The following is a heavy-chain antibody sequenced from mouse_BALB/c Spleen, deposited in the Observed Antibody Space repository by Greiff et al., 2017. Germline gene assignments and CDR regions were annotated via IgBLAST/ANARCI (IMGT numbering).Heavy chain of an antibody. J-gene: IGHJ2*01. V-gene: IGHV1-9*01. CDR3: ARVDGTGDFDY. CDR2: ILPGSGST. D-gene: IGHD3-3*01. Sequence: VQLQQSGAELMKPGASVKISCKATGYTFSSYWIEWVKQRPGHGLEWIGEILPGSGSTNYNEKFKGKATFTADTSSNTAYMQLSSLTSEDSAVYYCARVDGTGDFDYWGQGTTLTVSS. CDR1: GYTFSSYW.